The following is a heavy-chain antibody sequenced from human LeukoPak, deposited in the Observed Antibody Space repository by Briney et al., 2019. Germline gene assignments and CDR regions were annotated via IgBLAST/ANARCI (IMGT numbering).Heavy chain of an antibody. CDR3: AREMGGDYELYNWFDP. V-gene: IGHV1-69*04. Sequence: GASVKVSCKASGYTFTSYGISWVRQAPGQGLEWMGRIIPILGIANYAQKFQGRVTITADKSTSTAYMELSSLRSEDTAVYYCAREMGGDYELYNWFDPWGQGTLVTVSS. J-gene: IGHJ5*02. CDR2: IIPILGIA. D-gene: IGHD3-16*01. CDR1: GYTFTSYG.